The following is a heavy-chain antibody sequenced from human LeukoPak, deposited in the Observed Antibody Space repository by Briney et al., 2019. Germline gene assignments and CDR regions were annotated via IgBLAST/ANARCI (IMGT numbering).Heavy chain of an antibody. CDR3: ARGRIAIQLWLFRGGEAHQFDY. V-gene: IGHV4-59*12. CDR1: GGSISSYY. D-gene: IGHD5-18*01. Sequence: SETLSLTCTVSGGSISSYYWSWIRQPPGKGLEWIGYIYYSGSTNYNPSLKSRVTISVDTSKNQFSLKLSSVTAADTAVYYCARGRIAIQLWLFRGGEAHQFDYWGQGTLVTVSS. J-gene: IGHJ4*02. CDR2: IYYSGST.